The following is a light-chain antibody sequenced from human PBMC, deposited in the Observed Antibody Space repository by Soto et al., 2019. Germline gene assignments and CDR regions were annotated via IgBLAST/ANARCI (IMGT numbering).Light chain of an antibody. CDR1: QSISSY. Sequence: EIVFTQSPGTLSFSPGGRATLSCWASQSISSYLVWYQQKPGQAPRLLIYDTSNRATGVPARFSGSGSGTDFTLTISSLEPEGFAVYYCQQRSNWPLTFGGGTKVDIK. J-gene: IGKJ4*01. CDR3: QQRSNWPLT. CDR2: DTS. V-gene: IGKV3-11*01.